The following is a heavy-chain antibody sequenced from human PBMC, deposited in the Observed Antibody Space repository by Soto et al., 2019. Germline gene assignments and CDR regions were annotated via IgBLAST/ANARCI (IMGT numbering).Heavy chain of an antibody. D-gene: IGHD2-15*01. V-gene: IGHV3-7*03. CDR3: TRGYCPGGSCYYEYYFDY. J-gene: IGHJ4*02. Sequence: EVQLVESGGGLVQPGGSLRISCAASGFTFRDHWMSWVRQAPGKGLGFVANIQRDGSDINYVDSVEGRFTISRDNANNALYLQMSSLRAEDTAMYYCTRGYCPGGSCYYEYYFDYWGQGTLVTVSS. CDR2: IQRDGSDI. CDR1: GFTFRDHW.